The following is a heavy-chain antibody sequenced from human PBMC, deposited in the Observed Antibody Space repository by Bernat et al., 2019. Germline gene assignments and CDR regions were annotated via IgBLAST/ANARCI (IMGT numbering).Heavy chain of an antibody. CDR3: ARDRPNCSGGSCYPYYYGMDV. CDR1: RYTFTSYY. Sequence: QVQLVQSGAEVKKPGASVKVSCKASRYTFTSYYMHWVRQAPGQGLEWMGIINPSGGSTSYAQKFQGRVTMTRDTSTSTVYMELSSLRSEDTAVYYCARDRPNCSGGSCYPYYYGMDVCGQGTTVTVSS. J-gene: IGHJ6*02. V-gene: IGHV1-46*01. D-gene: IGHD2-15*01. CDR2: INPSGGST.